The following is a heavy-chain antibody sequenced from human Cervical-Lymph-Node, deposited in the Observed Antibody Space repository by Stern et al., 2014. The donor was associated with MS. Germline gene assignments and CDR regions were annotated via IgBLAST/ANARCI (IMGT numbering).Heavy chain of an antibody. V-gene: IGHV3-30*03. D-gene: IGHD2-8*01. CDR1: GFTISSYG. CDR3: ARDYEDTSMLFDH. Sequence: VHLVESGGAVVQPGRSLRLSCAASGFTISSYGMQWVRQAPGKGLEWVTVISYDGNHKYYAASVKGRFTISRDNSKNTLHLQMNSVTPDDTAIYYCARDYEDTSMLFDHWGQGTLVTVSS. CDR2: ISYDGNHK. J-gene: IGHJ4*02.